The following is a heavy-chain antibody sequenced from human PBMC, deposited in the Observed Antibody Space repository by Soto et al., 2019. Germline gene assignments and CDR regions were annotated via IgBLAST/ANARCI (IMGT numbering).Heavy chain of an antibody. V-gene: IGHV3-33*01. J-gene: IGHJ6*02. CDR3: ARDPDDGGFGELYYYGMDV. CDR1: GFTFSSYG. CDR2: IWYDGSNK. Sequence: GGSLRLSCAASGFTFSSYGMHWVRQAPGKGLEWVAVIWYDGSNKYYADSVKGRFTISRDNSKNTLYLQMNSLRAEDTAVYYCARDPDDGGFGELYYYGMDVWGQGTTVTVSS. D-gene: IGHD3-10*01.